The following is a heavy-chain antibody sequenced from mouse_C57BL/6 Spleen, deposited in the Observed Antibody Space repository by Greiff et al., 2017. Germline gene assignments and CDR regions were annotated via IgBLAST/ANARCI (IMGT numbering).Heavy chain of an antibody. CDR3: AREGYGSFDY. CDR2: INPSSGYT. V-gene: IGHV1-4*01. J-gene: IGHJ2*01. Sequence: QVQLQQSGAELARPGASVKMSCKASGYTFTSYTMHWVKQRPGQGLEWIGYINPSSGYTKYNQKFKDKATLTADKSSSTAYMQLSSLTSEDSAVYYCAREGYGSFDYWGQGTTLTVSS. CDR1: GYTFTSYT. D-gene: IGHD2-1*01.